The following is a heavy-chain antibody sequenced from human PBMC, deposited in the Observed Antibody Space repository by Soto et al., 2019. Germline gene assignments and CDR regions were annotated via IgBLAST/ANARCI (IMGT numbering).Heavy chain of an antibody. CDR3: ARAGRQFVPTSDNVEV. V-gene: IGHV1-18*01. D-gene: IGHD6-6*01. CDR1: GYIFRNYG. Sequence: QVQLVQSGAELKKPGASVKVSCKASGYIFRNYGINWVRQAPGQGLEWMGWISAYNGNTNYAQKFQGRVTMATDTPTSTAYMELRSLTSDDTAVYYCARAGRQFVPTSDNVEVWGQGTTVTVSS. J-gene: IGHJ3*01. CDR2: ISAYNGNT.